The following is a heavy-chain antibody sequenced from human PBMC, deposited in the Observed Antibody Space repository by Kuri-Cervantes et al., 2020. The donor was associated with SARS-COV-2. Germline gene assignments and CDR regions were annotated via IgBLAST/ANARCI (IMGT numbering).Heavy chain of an antibody. CDR3: ASLITIFGVVRAEYFQH. CDR2: IIPIFGTA. V-gene: IGHV1-69*13. J-gene: IGHJ1*01. D-gene: IGHD3-3*01. CDR1: GGTFSSYA. Sequence: SVKVSCKASGGTFSSYAISWVRQAPGQGLEWMGGIIPIFGTANYAQKLQGRVTTTADESTSTAYMELSSLRSEDTAVYYCASLITIFGVVRAEYFQHWGQGTLVTVSS.